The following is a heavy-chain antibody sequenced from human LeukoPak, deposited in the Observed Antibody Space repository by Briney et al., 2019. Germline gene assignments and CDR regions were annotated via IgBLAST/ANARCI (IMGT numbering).Heavy chain of an antibody. D-gene: IGHD3-22*01. CDR3: ARDLLPYYTDSSGSYDY. CDR2: IYYSGST. CDR1: GGSISSSSYY. Sequence: SETLSLTCTVSGGSISSSSYYWGWVRQPPGKGLEWIGSIYYSGSTYYNPSLKSRVTISVDTSKNQFSLKLNSVTAADTAVYYCARDLLPYYTDSSGSYDYWGQGTLVTVSS. V-gene: IGHV4-39*07. J-gene: IGHJ4*01.